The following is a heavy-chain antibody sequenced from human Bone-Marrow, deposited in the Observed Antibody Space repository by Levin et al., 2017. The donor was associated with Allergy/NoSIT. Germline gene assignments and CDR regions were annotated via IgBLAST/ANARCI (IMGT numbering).Heavy chain of an antibody. V-gene: IGHV4-59*01. J-gene: IGHJ5*02. CDR3: ARDPRAAGPPGGFDP. CDR1: GGSISSYY. Sequence: ESLKISCTVSGGSISSYYWSWIRQPPGKGLEWIGYIYYSGSTNYNPSLKSRVTISVDTSKNQFSLKLSSVTAADTAVYYCARDPRAAGPPGGFDPWGQGTLVTVSS. CDR2: IYYSGST. D-gene: IGHD6-13*01.